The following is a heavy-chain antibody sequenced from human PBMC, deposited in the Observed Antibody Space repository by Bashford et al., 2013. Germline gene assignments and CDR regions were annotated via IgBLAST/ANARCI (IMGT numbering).Heavy chain of an antibody. CDR1: GISFHSYW. D-gene: IGHD6-19*01. V-gene: IGHV3-7*01. CDR3: RGQWLIE. CDR2: IKQDGSEV. J-gene: IGHJ1*01. Sequence: GSLRLSCETFGISFHSYWMTWVRHTPGKGLEWVAGIKQDGSEVQYADSVKGRFTVSRDNLKNSLYLQMDNLRGDDTGVYYCRGQWLIEWGQGTLVTVSS.